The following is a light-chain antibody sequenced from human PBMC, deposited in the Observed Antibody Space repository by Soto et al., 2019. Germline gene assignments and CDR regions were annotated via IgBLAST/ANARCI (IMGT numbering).Light chain of an antibody. CDR2: EDD. J-gene: IGLJ3*02. Sequence: NFMLTQPHSVSESQGKTVTISCTRSSGNIASNYVQWYQQRPGSAPTTVIYEDDQRPSGVPDRFSGSIDSSSNSASLTISGLKTEDEADYYFQSYDASNQVFGGGTKLTVL. CDR1: SGNIASNY. V-gene: IGLV6-57*04. CDR3: QSYDASNQV.